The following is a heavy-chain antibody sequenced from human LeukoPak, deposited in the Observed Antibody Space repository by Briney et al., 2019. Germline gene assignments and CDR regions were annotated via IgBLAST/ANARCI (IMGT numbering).Heavy chain of an antibody. CDR2: IYYSGST. CDR1: GGSISNYH. CDR3: ATIRVDYWYFDL. D-gene: IGHD3-3*02. Sequence: PSETLSLTYTVSGGSISNYHWPWIRQPPGKGLEWIGYIYYSGSTNYNPSLKSRVTISVDTSKNQFSLKLSSVTAADTAVYFCATIRVDYWYFDLWGRGTLVTVSS. V-gene: IGHV4-59*01. J-gene: IGHJ2*01.